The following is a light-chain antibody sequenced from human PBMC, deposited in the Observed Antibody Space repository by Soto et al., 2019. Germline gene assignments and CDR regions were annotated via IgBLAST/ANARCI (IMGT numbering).Light chain of an antibody. J-gene: IGKJ1*01. CDR1: QSVSSN. CDR3: QQYNNWPRT. CDR2: GAS. Sequence: MTKSQTTLSVSPWERAALSCRASQSVSSNLAWYQQKPGQAPRLLIYGASTRATGIPARFSGSGSGTEFTLTISSLQSEDFAVYYCQQYNNWPRTFGQGTKVDIK. V-gene: IGKV3-15*01.